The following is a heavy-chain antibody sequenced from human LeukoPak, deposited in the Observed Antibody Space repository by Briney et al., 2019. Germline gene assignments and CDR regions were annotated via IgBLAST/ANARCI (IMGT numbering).Heavy chain of an antibody. CDR1: GGSISSYY. Sequence: SETLSLTCIVSGGSISSYYWSWIRQPAGKGLEWIGRIYTSGSTNYNPSLKSRVTMSVDTSKNQFSLKLSSVTAADTAVYYCAGRDYYYYYGMDVWGQGTTVTVSS. CDR2: IYTSGST. V-gene: IGHV4-4*07. J-gene: IGHJ6*02. CDR3: AGRDYYYYYGMDV.